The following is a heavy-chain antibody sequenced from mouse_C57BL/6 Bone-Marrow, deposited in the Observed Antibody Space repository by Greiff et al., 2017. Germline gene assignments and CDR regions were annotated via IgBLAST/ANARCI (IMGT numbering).Heavy chain of an antibody. CDR2: IYPRSGNT. D-gene: IGHD3-2*02. Sequence: VQLVESGAELARPGASVKLSCKASGYTFTSYGISWVKQRTGQGLEWIGEIYPRSGNTYYNEKFKGKATLTADKSSSTAYMELRSLTSEDSAVYFCARGGQLRLRPYAMDYWGQGTSVTVSS. J-gene: IGHJ4*01. CDR3: ARGGQLRLRPYAMDY. CDR1: GYTFTSYG. V-gene: IGHV1-81*01.